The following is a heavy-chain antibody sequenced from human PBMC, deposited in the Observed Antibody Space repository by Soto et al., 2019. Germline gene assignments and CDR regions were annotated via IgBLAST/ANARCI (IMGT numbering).Heavy chain of an antibody. CDR3: AHRPIAVAGTPFDY. Sequence: QITLKESGPTLVKPTQTLTLTCTFSRFSLSTSGVGVGWIRQPPGKALEWLALIYWNDDKRYSPSLKSRLTITKDTSKNQVVLTMTNMDPVDTATYYCAHRPIAVAGTPFDYWGQGTLVTVSS. D-gene: IGHD6-19*01. CDR1: RFSLSTSGVG. J-gene: IGHJ4*02. V-gene: IGHV2-5*01. CDR2: IYWNDDK.